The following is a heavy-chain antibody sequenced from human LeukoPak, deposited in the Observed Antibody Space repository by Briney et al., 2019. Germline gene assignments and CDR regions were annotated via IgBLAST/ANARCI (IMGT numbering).Heavy chain of an antibody. CDR3: AGLGVMVLVYQSES. CDR1: GGSVSSSKYL. D-gene: IGHD2-8*01. Sequence: SETLSLTCAVSGGSVSSSKYLWDWIRQPPGKELEWIGSISYSGNTDYNPSLKSRVTLSVDTSKNQFSLKLTSMTAADSAVYYCAGLGVMVLVYQSESWGQGTPVTVSS. CDR2: ISYSGNT. V-gene: IGHV4-39*07. J-gene: IGHJ1*01.